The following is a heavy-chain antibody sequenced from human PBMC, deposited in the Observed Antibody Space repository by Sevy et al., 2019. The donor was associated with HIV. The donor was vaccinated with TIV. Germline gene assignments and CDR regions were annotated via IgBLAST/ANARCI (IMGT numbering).Heavy chain of an antibody. CDR2: ISTYNNNI. Sequence: ASVKVSCKTSRYIFNTFAISWLRQAPGQGPEWMGWISTYNNNIQYAQKFQGRVTMTKDTSTSTAYMVVKSLRSDDTAFYYWAGEGYGDNGWLDPWGQGTLVTVSS. D-gene: IGHD5-18*01. CDR3: AGEGYGDNGWLDP. J-gene: IGHJ5*02. V-gene: IGHV1-18*01. CDR1: RYIFNTFA.